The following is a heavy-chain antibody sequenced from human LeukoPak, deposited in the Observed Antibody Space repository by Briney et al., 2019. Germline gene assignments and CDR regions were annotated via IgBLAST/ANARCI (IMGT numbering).Heavy chain of an antibody. CDR2: ISVGGSAI. CDR3: AMRFDY. CDR1: GFTFSSHA. V-gene: IGHV3-48*01. J-gene: IGHJ4*02. Sequence: WGSLRLSCAASGFTFSSHALTWVRQAPGKGLEWVSYISVGGSAIYYADSVKGRFTISRDDAKNSLYLQMNSLRVEDTAVYYCAMRFDYWGQGTLVTVSS.